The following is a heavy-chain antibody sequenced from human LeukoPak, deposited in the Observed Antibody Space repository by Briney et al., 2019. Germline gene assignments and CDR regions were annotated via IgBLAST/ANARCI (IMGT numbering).Heavy chain of an antibody. D-gene: IGHD1-26*01. CDR3: ARAQGALDY. Sequence: GGSLRLSCVVSGFTFTNYALSWVRQAPGKGLEWVSGIGGGGTEYYADSVKGRFIISSDSSQNLVHLQMNSLTVEDTAVYYCARAQGALDYWGQGTLVTVSS. CDR2: IGGGGTE. CDR1: GFTFTNYA. J-gene: IGHJ4*02. V-gene: IGHV3-23*01.